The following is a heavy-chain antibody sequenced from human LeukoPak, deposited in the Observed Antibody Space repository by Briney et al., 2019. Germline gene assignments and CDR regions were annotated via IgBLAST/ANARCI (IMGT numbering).Heavy chain of an antibody. Sequence: GGSLRLSCAASGFTFTSYSMNWVRQAPGKGLEWVSTISGGGGSTYYADSVKGRFTISRDNSKNTLYLQVNSLRAEDTAVYYCASRDGYNSFDYWGQGTLVTVSS. CDR2: ISGGGGST. CDR1: GFTFTSYS. J-gene: IGHJ4*02. D-gene: IGHD5-24*01. CDR3: ASRDGYNSFDY. V-gene: IGHV3-23*01.